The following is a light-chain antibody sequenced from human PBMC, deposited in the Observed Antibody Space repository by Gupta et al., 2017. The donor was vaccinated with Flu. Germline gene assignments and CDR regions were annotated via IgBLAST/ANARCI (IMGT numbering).Light chain of an antibody. V-gene: IGKV3-20*01. CDR1: QTVAGSF. J-gene: IGKJ2*01. CDR2: GGS. CDR3: QQYGSSTAFS. Sequence: EVVLTQSPGSLSLSPGERATLSCRASQTVAGSFLAWYQQQPGQAPRLLIYGGSTRSAGIPDRCSGGVSGTEFTLTTSRLEPEDFAVYYCQQYGSSTAFSFGQGTKLE.